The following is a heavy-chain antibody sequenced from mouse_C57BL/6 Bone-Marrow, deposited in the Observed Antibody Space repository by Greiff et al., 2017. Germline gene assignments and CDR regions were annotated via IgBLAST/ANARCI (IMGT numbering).Heavy chain of an antibody. CDR3: VRDRRLYYYGSILAWFAY. V-gene: IGHV10-3*01. CDR2: IRSKSSNYAT. Sequence: EVQLVESGGGLVQPKGSLKLSCAASGFTFNTYAMHWVRQAPGKGLEWVARIRSKSSNYATYYADSVKDRFTISRDDSQSMLYLQMNNLKTEDTAMYYCVRDRRLYYYGSILAWFAYWGQGTLVTVSA. CDR1: GFTFNTYA. J-gene: IGHJ3*01. D-gene: IGHD1-1*01.